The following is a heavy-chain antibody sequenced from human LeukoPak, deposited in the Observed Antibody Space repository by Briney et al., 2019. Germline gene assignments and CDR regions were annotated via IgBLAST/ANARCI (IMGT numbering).Heavy chain of an antibody. CDR3: AKRSVAVAGYYYYYMDV. V-gene: IGHV3-9*01. Sequence: PGGSLRLSCAASGFTFDDYAMHWVRQAPGKGLEWVSGISWNSGSIGYADSVKGRFTISRDNSKNTLYLQMNSLRAEDTAVYYCAKRSVAVAGYYYYYMDVWGKGTTVTISS. CDR2: ISWNSGSI. D-gene: IGHD6-19*01. CDR1: GFTFDDYA. J-gene: IGHJ6*03.